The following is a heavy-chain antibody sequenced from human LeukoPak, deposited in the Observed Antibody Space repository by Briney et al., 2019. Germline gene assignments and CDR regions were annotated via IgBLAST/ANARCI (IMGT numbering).Heavy chain of an antibody. CDR1: GSISSGDYY. CDR2: IYYSGST. J-gene: IGHJ4*02. CDR3: ARDARWSRKGSAVDY. V-gene: IGHV4-31*03. Sequence: SETLSLPCTVSGSISSGDYYWSWIRQHPGKGLEWIGYIYYSGSTYYNPSLKSRVTISVDTSKNEFSLSLSSVTAADTAVYYCARDARWSRKGSAVDYWGQGTLVTVSS. D-gene: IGHD4-23*01.